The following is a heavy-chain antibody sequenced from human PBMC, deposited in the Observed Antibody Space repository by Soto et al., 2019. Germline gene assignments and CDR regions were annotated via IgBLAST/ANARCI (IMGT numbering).Heavy chain of an antibody. CDR2: INQSGST. CDR1: GGSFSGYY. Sequence: SETLSLTCAVYGGSFSGYYWSWIRQPPGKGLEWIGEINQSGSTNYNPSLKSRVTISVDTSKNQFSLKLSSVTAADTAVYYCARGRVMVRGVIGWSQGTLVTVSS. CDR3: ARGRVMVRGVIG. V-gene: IGHV4-34*01. J-gene: IGHJ4*02. D-gene: IGHD3-10*01.